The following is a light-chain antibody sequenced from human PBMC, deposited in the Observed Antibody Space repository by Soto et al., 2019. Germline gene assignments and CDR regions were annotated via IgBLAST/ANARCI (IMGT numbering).Light chain of an antibody. V-gene: IGKV1-8*01. Sequence: AIRMTQSPSSFSASTGDRVTITCRASQGISSYLAWYQQKPGKAPKLLIYAASTLHSGVPSRFSGSGSGTYFTLTISCLQSEAFATYYCQQYYSYPLTFGPGTKVDIK. CDR2: AAS. CDR1: QGISSY. J-gene: IGKJ3*01. CDR3: QQYYSYPLT.